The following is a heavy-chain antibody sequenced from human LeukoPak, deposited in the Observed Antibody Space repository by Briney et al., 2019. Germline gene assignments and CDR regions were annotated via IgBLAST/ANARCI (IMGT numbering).Heavy chain of an antibody. D-gene: IGHD6-13*01. CDR3: AKESGSRSYGAYFPH. CDR1: GFTFSSHG. CDR2: ISYDGSTK. V-gene: IGHV3-30*18. Sequence: GRSLRLSCAASGFTFSSHGMQWVRQAPGKGLEWVAVISYDGSTKYYADSVKGRFTISRDNSKSTLYLQMNSLRAEDTAVYYCAKESGSRSYGAYFPHWGQGTLVTVSS. J-gene: IGHJ1*01.